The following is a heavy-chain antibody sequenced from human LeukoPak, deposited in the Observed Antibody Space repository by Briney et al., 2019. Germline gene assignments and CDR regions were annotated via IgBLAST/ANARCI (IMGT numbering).Heavy chain of an antibody. Sequence: SQTLSLTCAISGDSVSTNSAAWNWIRQSPSRGLEWLGRTFYRSKWLNEYALSVKSRISIESDTSKNQLSLHLNSVTPEDTAVYYCARLRLPTNFFDYWGQGALVTVSS. J-gene: IGHJ4*02. CDR2: TFYRSKWLN. CDR3: ARLRLPTNFFDY. V-gene: IGHV6-1*01. CDR1: GDSVSTNSAA.